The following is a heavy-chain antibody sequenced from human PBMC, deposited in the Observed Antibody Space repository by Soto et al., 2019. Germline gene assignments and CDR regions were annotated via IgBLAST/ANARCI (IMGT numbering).Heavy chain of an antibody. CDR3: ARGQPLITVAGKMREDY. Sequence: QVQLVQSGAEVKKPGASVKVSCKASGYTFTSYDINWVRQATGQGLEWMGWMNPNSGNTGSAQKFQGRVSLTRHTSICTAYMQPSSLRSEDRAVYYCARGQPLITVAGKMREDYWGQGSLVTASS. D-gene: IGHD6-19*01. V-gene: IGHV1-8*01. J-gene: IGHJ4*02. CDR2: MNPNSGNT. CDR1: GYTFTSYD.